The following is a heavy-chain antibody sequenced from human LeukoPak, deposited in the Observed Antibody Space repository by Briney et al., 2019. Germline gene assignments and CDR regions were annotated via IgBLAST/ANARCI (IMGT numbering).Heavy chain of an antibody. D-gene: IGHD2-2*01. Sequence: GASVKVSCKASGYTFTDYYMHWVRQAPGQGLEWMGWINPSSGGTNYVQKFQGRVTLTRDTSISTVYMEMSRLRSDDTAVYYCARDGIVVVPAAMQNYYYGMDVWGQGTTVTVSS. CDR2: INPSSGGT. J-gene: IGHJ6*02. CDR1: GYTFTDYY. V-gene: IGHV1-2*02. CDR3: ARDGIVVVPAAMQNYYYGMDV.